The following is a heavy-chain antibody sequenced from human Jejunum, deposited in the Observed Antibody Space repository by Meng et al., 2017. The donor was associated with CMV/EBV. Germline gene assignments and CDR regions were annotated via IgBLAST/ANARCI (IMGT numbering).Heavy chain of an antibody. J-gene: IGHJ5*02. D-gene: IGHD2-2*01. Sequence: GFTVNPNYVSWVRQAPGKGLEWVSIIYADQSGSSTYYAGSAEGRFTISRDDSKNTVDLQMTGLTREDTAVYYCAKDFHQLLYWFDPWGQGTLVTVSS. CDR1: GFTVNPNY. V-gene: IGHV3-53*01. CDR3: AKDFHQLLYWFDP. CDR2: IYADQSGSST.